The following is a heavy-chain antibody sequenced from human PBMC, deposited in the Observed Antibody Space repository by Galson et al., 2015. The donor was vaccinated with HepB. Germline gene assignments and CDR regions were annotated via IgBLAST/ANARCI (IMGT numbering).Heavy chain of an antibody. CDR1: GGTFSSYA. CDR3: AREDSSGYYGYFQN. V-gene: IGHV1-69*13. CDR2: IIPIFGTA. Sequence: SVKVSCKASGGTFSSYAISWVRQAPGQGLEWMGGIIPIFGTANYAQKFQGRVTITADESTNTAYMELSSLRSEDTAVYYCAREDSSGYYGYFQNWGQGTPVTVSS. J-gene: IGHJ1*01. D-gene: IGHD3-22*01.